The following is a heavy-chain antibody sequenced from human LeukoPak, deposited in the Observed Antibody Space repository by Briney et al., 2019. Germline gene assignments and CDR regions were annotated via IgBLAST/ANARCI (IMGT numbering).Heavy chain of an antibody. D-gene: IGHD5-24*01. V-gene: IGHV4-39*07. CDR3: AGPTPEINYYMDV. CDR1: GGSISSSSYY. CDR2: IYYSGST. Sequence: SETLSLTCTVSGGSISSSSYYWGWIRQPPGKGLEWIGSIYYSGSTYYNPSLKSRVTISVDTSKNQFSLKLSSVTAADTAVYYCAGPTPEINYYMDVWGKGTTVTVSS. J-gene: IGHJ6*03.